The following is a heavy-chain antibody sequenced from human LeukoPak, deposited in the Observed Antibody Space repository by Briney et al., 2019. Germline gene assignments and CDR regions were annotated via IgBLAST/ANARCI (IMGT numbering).Heavy chain of an antibody. V-gene: IGHV4-30-4*01. CDR1: GGSISSGDYY. CDR3: ARVGIEMITFGGVGI. Sequence: PSQTLSLTCTVSGGSISSGDYYWSWIRQPPGKGLEWIGYIYYSGSTYYNPSLKSRVTISVDTSKNQFSLKLSSVTAADTAVYYCARVGIEMITFGGVGIWGQGTMVTVSS. CDR2: IYYSGST. D-gene: IGHD3-16*01. J-gene: IGHJ3*02.